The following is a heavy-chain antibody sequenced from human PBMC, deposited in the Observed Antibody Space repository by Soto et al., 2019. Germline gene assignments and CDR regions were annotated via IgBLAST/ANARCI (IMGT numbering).Heavy chain of an antibody. V-gene: IGHV5-51*01. J-gene: IGHJ6*02. CDR2: IYPGDSDT. CDR1: GYSFTSYW. CDR3: ARGYCSGGSCYSYYYYGMDV. D-gene: IGHD2-15*01. Sequence: PGESLKISCKGSGYSFTSYWIGRVRQMPGKGLEWMGIIYPGDSDTRYSPSFQGQVTISADKSISTAYLQWSSLKASDTAMYYCARGYCSGGSCYSYYYYGMDVWGQGTTVTVSS.